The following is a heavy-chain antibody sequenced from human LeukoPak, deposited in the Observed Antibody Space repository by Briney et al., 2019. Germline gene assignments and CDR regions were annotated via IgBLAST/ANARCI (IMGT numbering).Heavy chain of an antibody. Sequence: ASVKVSCKGSGYSFTKYAISWVRQAPGQGLEYMGWIDTNTGNPTYAQGFTGRFVFSLDTSVSTAYLQISSLKAEDSAIYFCANCYDSSGFFAYWGQGTLVTVSS. D-gene: IGHD3-22*01. CDR2: IDTNTGNP. V-gene: IGHV7-4-1*02. CDR1: GYSFTKYA. CDR3: ANCYDSSGFFAY. J-gene: IGHJ4*02.